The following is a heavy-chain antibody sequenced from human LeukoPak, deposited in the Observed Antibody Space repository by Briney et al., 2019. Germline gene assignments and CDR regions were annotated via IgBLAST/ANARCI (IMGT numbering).Heavy chain of an antibody. J-gene: IGHJ5*02. V-gene: IGHV1-46*01. CDR2: INPSGGST. D-gene: IGHD3-10*01. Sequence: ASVKVSCKASGYTFTSYYMHWVRQAPGQGLEWMGIINPSGGSTSYAQKFQGRVTMTRDTSTSTVYMELSSLRSEGTAVYYCARDLLPITMVRGVHNWFDPWGQGTLVTVSS. CDR1: GYTFTSYY. CDR3: ARDLLPITMVRGVHNWFDP.